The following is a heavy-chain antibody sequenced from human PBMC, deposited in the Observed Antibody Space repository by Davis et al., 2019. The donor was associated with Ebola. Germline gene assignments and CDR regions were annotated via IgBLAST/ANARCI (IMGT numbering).Heavy chain of an antibody. D-gene: IGHD4-17*01. Sequence: PSETLSLTCTVSGGSISSYYWSWIRQPAGKGLEWIGYIYHSGSTYYNPSLKSRVTISVDRSKNQFSLKLSSVTAADTAVYYCARGPVTRRDNWFDPWGQGTLVTVSS. CDR3: ARGPVTRRDNWFDP. CDR1: GGSISSYY. J-gene: IGHJ5*02. CDR2: IYHSGST. V-gene: IGHV4-4*09.